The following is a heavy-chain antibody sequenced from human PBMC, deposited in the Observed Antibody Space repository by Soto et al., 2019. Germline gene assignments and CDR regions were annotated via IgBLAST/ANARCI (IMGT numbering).Heavy chain of an antibody. Sequence: PGESLKISCXASGYSFTSYLIGWVRQKPGKGLEGMGIINPGDAEARYSPSFQGQVTFSVDLRSGTAYLQWDKLKASDTAMYYCARRHTGSYFDVYNGFEPWGQGTQVTVSS. V-gene: IGHV5-51*01. CDR2: INPGDAEA. CDR1: GYSFTSYL. CDR3: ARRHTGSYFDVYNGFEP. J-gene: IGHJ5*02. D-gene: IGHD1-26*01.